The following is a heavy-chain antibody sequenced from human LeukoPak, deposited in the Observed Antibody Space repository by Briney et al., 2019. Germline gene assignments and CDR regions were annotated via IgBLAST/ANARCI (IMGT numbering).Heavy chain of an antibody. J-gene: IGHJ2*01. V-gene: IGHV4-4*07. Sequence: SETLSLTCTVSGGSISSYYWSWIRQPAGKGLEWIGRIHTSGNTNYNPSLKSRVTMLIDTSKNQFSLNLNSVTAADTAVYYCARNWYFDLWGRGTLVTVSS. CDR3: ARNWYFDL. CDR1: GGSISSYY. CDR2: IHTSGNT.